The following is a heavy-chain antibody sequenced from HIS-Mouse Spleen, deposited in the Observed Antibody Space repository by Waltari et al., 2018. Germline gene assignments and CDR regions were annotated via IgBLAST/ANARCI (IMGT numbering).Heavy chain of an antibody. V-gene: IGHV1-8*01. D-gene: IGHD6-13*01. Sequence: QVQLVQSGAEVKKPGASVKVSCKASGYTFTSYDINWVRQATGQGLEWMGWMNPTLGNTGYAQKFQGRVTMTRNTSISTAYMELSSLRSEDTAVYYCASGEAAAGRPNWFDPWGQGTLVTVSS. CDR1: GYTFTSYD. CDR3: ASGEAAAGRPNWFDP. CDR2: MNPTLGNT. J-gene: IGHJ5*02.